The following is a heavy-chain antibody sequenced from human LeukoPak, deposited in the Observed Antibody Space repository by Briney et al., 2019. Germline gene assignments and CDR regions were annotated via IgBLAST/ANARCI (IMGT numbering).Heavy chain of an antibody. CDR3: AREGWDPHLEY. V-gene: IGHV1-2*02. J-gene: IGHJ4*02. CDR2: INQNSGGT. D-gene: IGHD1-26*01. CDR1: GYNFTDFS. Sequence: ASVKVSCKASGYNFTDFSMHWVRQAPGQGLEWMGWINQNSGGTNYAQNFQGRVTMTWDPSISTAYMDLRSLRYDDTAVYYCAREGWDPHLEYWGQGTLVTVSS.